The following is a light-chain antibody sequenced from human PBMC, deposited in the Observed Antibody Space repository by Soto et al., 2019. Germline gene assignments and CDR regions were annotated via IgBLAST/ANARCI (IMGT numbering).Light chain of an antibody. Sequence: DIQMTQSPSSLSASVGDTVTITCRASQHITNDCAWYQQKAGRAPKCLILLASRLQTGVPSRFSGSGSGTEFTLTISSLQPEDFATYYCLHRNGYPPVFGQGTKVEIK. CDR1: QHITND. CDR2: LAS. V-gene: IGKV1-17*01. J-gene: IGKJ2*01. CDR3: LHRNGYPPV.